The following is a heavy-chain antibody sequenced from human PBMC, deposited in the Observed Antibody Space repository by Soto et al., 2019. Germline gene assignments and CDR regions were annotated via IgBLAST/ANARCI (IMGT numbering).Heavy chain of an antibody. J-gene: IGHJ4*02. V-gene: IGHV3-7*01. CDR1: GFTFSSFW. CDR2: INEDGSHQ. Sequence: EVQVVESGGDLVQPGGSLRLSCEASGFTFSSFWMNWVRQAPGKGLEWVANINEDGSHQTNGDSVKARFTTSRDNAKNSVYLQMNSLRVEDTAVDYCIRGTLNPGLDYWGQGKLVTVSS. CDR3: IRGTLNPGLDY.